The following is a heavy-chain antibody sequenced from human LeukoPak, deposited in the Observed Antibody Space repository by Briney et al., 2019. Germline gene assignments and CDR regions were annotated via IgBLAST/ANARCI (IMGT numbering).Heavy chain of an antibody. J-gene: IGHJ3*02. CDR1: GGSFSDYY. D-gene: IGHD4-11*01. CDR2: INHSGTT. V-gene: IGHV4-34*01. CDR3: ARALVTTVTTLDAFDI. Sequence: SETLSLTCAVYGGSFSDYYWNWIRQPPGKGLEWIGEINHSGTTNYNPSLKSRVTISVDTSKNQFSLKLSSVTAADTAVYYCARALVTTVTTLDAFDIWGQGTVVTVSS.